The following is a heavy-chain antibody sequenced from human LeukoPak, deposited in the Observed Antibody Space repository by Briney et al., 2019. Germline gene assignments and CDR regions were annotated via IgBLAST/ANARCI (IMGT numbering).Heavy chain of an antibody. D-gene: IGHD1-26*01. Sequence: GSLRLSCAASGFTFSSYAMSWVRQAPGKGLEWVSAISGSGGSTYYADSVKGRFTISRDNSKNTLYLQMNSLKAEDTAVYYCAKDTYSPNGNWFDPWGQGTLVTVSS. V-gene: IGHV3-23*01. CDR3: AKDTYSPNGNWFDP. J-gene: IGHJ5*02. CDR2: ISGSGGST. CDR1: GFTFSSYA.